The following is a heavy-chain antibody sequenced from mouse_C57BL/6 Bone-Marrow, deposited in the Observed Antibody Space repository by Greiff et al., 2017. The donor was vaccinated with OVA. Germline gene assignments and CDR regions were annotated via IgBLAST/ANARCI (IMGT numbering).Heavy chain of an antibody. V-gene: IGHV7-3*01. Sequence: EVKLVESGGGLVQPGGSLSLSCAASGFTFTDYYMSWVRQPPGKALEWLGFIRNKANGYTTEYSASVKGRFTISRDNSQNLLYLQMNSLRAEDRATYYCARSSYFDVWGTGTTLTVSS. CDR1: GFTFTDYY. CDR2: IRNKANGYTT. CDR3: ARSSYFDV. J-gene: IGHJ1*03.